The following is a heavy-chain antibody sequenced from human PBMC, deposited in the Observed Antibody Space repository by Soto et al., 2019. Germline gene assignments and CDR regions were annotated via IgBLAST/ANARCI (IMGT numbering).Heavy chain of an antibody. CDR2: IYPGDSDT. J-gene: IGHJ6*02. CDR1: GSSFTSYW. D-gene: IGHD6-13*01. V-gene: IGHV5-51*01. Sequence: AGESLKIACKRSGSSFTSYWTGWVRQMSGKGLDWMGIIYPGDSDTRYSPSFQGQVTISADKAISTAYRQWSSVKASDTAMYCCATSLQDRAAADGPYYYYYGMDVWGQGTTVTVSS. CDR3: ATSLQDRAAADGPYYYYYGMDV.